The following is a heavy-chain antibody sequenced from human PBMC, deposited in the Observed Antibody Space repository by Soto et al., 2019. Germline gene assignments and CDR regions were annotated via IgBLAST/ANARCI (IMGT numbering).Heavy chain of an antibody. V-gene: IGHV5-51*01. J-gene: IGHJ6*02. CDR2: IYPGDSDT. CDR1: GYSFANYW. D-gene: IGHD3-10*01. CDR3: ARNRLRQYYYGMDG. Sequence: PGESLKISCQGSGYSFANYWIAWVRQMPGKGLEGVGVIYPGDSDTRYSPSFRGQVTISADKSISHVYLQWSSLKASDTAMYYCARNRLRQYYYGMDGWGQGTTVTVSS.